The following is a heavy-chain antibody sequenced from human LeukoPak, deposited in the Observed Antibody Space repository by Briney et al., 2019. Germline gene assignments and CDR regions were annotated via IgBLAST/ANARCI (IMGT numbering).Heavy chain of an antibody. CDR2: INPKSGGT. CDR3: ARNHISSSYYMDV. V-gene: IGHV1-2*02. CDR1: GYSFTGHY. D-gene: IGHD6-6*01. J-gene: IGHJ6*03. Sequence: ASVKVSCKASGYSFTGHYMHWVRQAPGQGLEWMGWINPKSGGTNYAQKFQGRVTMTRDTSISTAYMDMSSLRSDDTAVYYCARNHISSSYYMDVWGKGTTVTVSS.